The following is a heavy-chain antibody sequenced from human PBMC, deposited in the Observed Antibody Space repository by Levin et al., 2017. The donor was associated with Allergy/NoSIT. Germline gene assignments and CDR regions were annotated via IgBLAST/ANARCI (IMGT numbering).Heavy chain of an antibody. V-gene: IGHV5-10-1*01. CDR2: IDPSDSYT. CDR3: ARHGRGDIVVVVPALGAFDI. CDR1: GYSFTSYW. J-gene: IGHJ3*02. D-gene: IGHD2-15*01. Sequence: GESLKISCKGSGYSFTSYWISWVRQMPGKGLEWMGRIDPSDSYTNYSPSFQGHVTISADKSISTAYLQWSSLKASDTAMYYCARHGRGDIVVVVPALGAFDIWGQGTMVTVSS.